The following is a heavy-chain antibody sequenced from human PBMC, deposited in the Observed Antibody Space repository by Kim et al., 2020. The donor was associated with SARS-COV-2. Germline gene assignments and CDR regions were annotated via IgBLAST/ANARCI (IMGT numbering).Heavy chain of an antibody. V-gene: IGHV3-7*04. J-gene: IGHJ6*03. D-gene: IGHD2-2*01. CDR2: TRGDGAEK. Sequence: GGSLRLSCAASGFIFSSYWMSWVRQTPDKGLEWVANTRGDGAEKYYVDSVEGRFTISRDNAKNSLYLEMNSLRIEDTAVYYCARGKVPAGFYLYYYIDVWGKGTTVTVSS. CDR3: ARGKVPAGFYLYYYIDV. CDR1: GFIFSSYW.